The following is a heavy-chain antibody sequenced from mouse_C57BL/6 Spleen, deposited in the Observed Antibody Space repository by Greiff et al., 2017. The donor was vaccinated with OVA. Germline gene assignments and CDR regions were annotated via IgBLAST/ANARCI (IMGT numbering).Heavy chain of an antibody. CDR2: ISDGGSYT. J-gene: IGHJ2*01. Sequence: EVQLQQSGGGLVKPGGSLKLSCAASGFTFSSYAMSWVRQTPEKRLEWVATISDGGSYTYYPDNVKGRFTISRDNAKNNLYLQMSHLKSEDTAMYYCAREGNGSIPYYFDYWGQGTTLTVSS. CDR1: GFTFSSYA. D-gene: IGHD1-1*01. V-gene: IGHV5-4*01. CDR3: AREGNGSIPYYFDY.